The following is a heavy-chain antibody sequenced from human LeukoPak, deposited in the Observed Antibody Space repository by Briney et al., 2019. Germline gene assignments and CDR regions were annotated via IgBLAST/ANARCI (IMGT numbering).Heavy chain of an antibody. J-gene: IGHJ6*03. CDR3: ARAARLVKNYYYYYMDV. D-gene: IGHD3-9*01. Sequence: SETLSLTCTVSGGSISSYYWSWIRQPPGKGLERVGYIYYSGSTNYNPSLKSRVTISVDTSKNQFSLKLSSVTAADTAVYYCARAARLVKNYYYYYMDVWGKGTTVTVSS. CDR1: GGSISSYY. CDR2: IYYSGST. V-gene: IGHV4-59*01.